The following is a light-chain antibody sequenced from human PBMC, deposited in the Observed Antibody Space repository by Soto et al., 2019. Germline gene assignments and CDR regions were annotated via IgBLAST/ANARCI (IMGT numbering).Light chain of an antibody. CDR1: QDISNY. J-gene: IGKJ2*01. CDR3: QKYNNASPYT. CDR2: AAS. Sequence: DIQMTQSPSSLSASVGDRVTITCRASQDISNYLAWYQQKPGKVPNLLIYAASTLQSGVPSRFSGSVSGTDFTLTIGSLQPEDVATYFCQKYNNASPYTFGQGTKLEIK. V-gene: IGKV1-27*01.